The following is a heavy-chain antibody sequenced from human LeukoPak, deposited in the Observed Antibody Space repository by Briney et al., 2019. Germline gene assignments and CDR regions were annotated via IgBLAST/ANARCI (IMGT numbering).Heavy chain of an antibody. CDR3: ARQVWSRYPFDY. V-gene: IGHV4-4*09. Sequence: PSETLFLTCTVSGGSISSYYWSWIRQPPGKGLEWIGYIYTSGSTNYNPSLKSRVTISVDTSKNQFSLKLSSVTAADTAVYYCARQVWSRYPFDYWGQGTLVTVSS. CDR2: IYTSGST. D-gene: IGHD2-21*01. CDR1: GGSISSYY. J-gene: IGHJ4*02.